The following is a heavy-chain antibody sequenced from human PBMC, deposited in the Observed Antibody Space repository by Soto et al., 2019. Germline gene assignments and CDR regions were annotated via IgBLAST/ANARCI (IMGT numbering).Heavy chain of an antibody. J-gene: IGHJ4*02. Sequence: ASVKVSCKASGYTFTSYDINWVRQATGQGLEWMGWMNPNSGNTGYAQKFQGRVSMTEDTSTGTAYMELSSLRSEDTAVYYCARRTGIVAPIGYFDYWGQGTLVTVSS. CDR1: GYTFTSYD. V-gene: IGHV1-8*01. CDR2: MNPNSGNT. CDR3: ARRTGIVAPIGYFDY. D-gene: IGHD1-26*01.